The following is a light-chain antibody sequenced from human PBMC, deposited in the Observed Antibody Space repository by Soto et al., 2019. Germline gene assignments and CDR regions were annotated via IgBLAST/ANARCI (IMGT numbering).Light chain of an antibody. J-gene: IGLJ1*01. CDR3: AAWDDSLNGQGYV. V-gene: IGLV1-44*01. Sequence: QPVLTQPPSASGTPGQRVTISCSGSSSNIGSNTVNWYQQLPGTAPKLLIYSNNQRPSGVPDRFSGSKSGTSASLAISGLQSEDEADYYCAAWDDSLNGQGYVFGTGTKLTVL. CDR1: SSNIGSNT. CDR2: SNN.